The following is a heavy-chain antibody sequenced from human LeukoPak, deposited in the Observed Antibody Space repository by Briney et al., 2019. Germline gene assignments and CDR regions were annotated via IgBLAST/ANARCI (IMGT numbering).Heavy chain of an antibody. D-gene: IGHD2-2*02. CDR3: ARIDTADLDY. V-gene: IGHV4-59*08. CDR1: GGSISSYY. Sequence: SETLSLTCTVSGGSISSYYWSWVRQPPGKGLEWIGYIYYSGSTYYNPSLKSRVTISADTSKNQFSLKLSSVTAADTAVYYCARIDTADLDYWGQGTLVTVSS. CDR2: IYYSGST. J-gene: IGHJ4*02.